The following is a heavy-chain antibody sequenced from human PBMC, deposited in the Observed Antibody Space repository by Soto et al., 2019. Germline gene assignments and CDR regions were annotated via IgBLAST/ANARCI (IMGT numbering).Heavy chain of an antibody. V-gene: IGHV1-69*08. D-gene: IGHD2-15*01. CDR3: ARDRGQRLGRIEGRNQNNWFDP. CDR1: EGTFSSYT. Sequence: QVQLVQSGAEVKKPGSSVKVSCKASEGTFSSYTISWVRQAPGQVLEWMGRIIPLLGIANYAQKFQGRVTITANKATSAAYMELSSLRSENTAVYYCARDRGQRLGRIEGRNQNNWFDPWVQGTLVTVSS. CDR2: IIPLLGIA. J-gene: IGHJ5*02.